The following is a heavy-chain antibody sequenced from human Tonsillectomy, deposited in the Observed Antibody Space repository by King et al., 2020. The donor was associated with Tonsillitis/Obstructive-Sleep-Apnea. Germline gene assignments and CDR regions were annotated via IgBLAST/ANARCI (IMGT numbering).Heavy chain of an antibody. D-gene: IGHD2-2*01. CDR2: INPNNGGT. J-gene: IGHJ6*03. CDR1: GYTFTGYY. Sequence: QLVQSGAEVKKPGASVKVSCKASGYTFTGYYMHWVRQAPGQGLEWMGRINPNNGGTNYAQKFQGRVTMTRDTSISTAYMELSGLRSDDTAVYYCARDGGDFVVVTGAKNNMDVWGKGTTVTVSS. V-gene: IGHV1-2*06. CDR3: ARDGGDFVVVTGAKNNMDV.